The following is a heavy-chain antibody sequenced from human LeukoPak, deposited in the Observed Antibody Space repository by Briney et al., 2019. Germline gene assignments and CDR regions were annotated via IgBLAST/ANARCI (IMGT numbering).Heavy chain of an antibody. D-gene: IGHD3-22*01. V-gene: IGHV1-2*02. CDR3: ARGGTYYYDNSGYSREYYFDY. CDR1: GYTFTMYY. CDR2: INPNRGGT. Sequence: ASVKVSCKASGYTFTMYYIHWVRQAPGQGLEWMGWINPNRGGTNYAQKFQGRVTVTSDTSISTADMELSRLRSDDTAVYYCARGGTYYYDNSGYSREYYFDYWGQGTLVTVSS. J-gene: IGHJ4*02.